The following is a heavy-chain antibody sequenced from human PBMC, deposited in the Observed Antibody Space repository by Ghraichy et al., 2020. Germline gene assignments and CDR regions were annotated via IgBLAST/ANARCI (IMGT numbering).Heavy chain of an antibody. CDR1: GGSISSSSYY. CDR2: IYYSGST. Sequence: SETLALTCTVSGGSISSSSYYWGWIRQPPGKGLEWIGSIYYSGSTYYNPSLKSRVTISVDTSKNQFSLKLSSVTAADTAVYYCARHRPGSGWWFDYWGQGTLVTVSS. V-gene: IGHV4-39*01. D-gene: IGHD6-19*01. J-gene: IGHJ4*02. CDR3: ARHRPGSGWWFDY.